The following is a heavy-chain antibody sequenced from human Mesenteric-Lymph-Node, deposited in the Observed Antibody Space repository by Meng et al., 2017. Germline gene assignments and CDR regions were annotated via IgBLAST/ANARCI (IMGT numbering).Heavy chain of an antibody. CDR2: FVNNVAT. V-gene: IGHV1-18*01. CDR3: ARGGSSGRFDN. CDR1: VYTLASNG. Sequence: VHLLESGAEVTKRGASVWVCCEASVYTLASNGIIWLRPAPGQGLEWMGWFVNNVATYSAQKFQGRVTMTTDTATTTAYMELRSLRSDDTAVYYCARGGSSGRFDNWGQGTLVTVSS. J-gene: IGHJ4*02. D-gene: IGHD2-15*01.